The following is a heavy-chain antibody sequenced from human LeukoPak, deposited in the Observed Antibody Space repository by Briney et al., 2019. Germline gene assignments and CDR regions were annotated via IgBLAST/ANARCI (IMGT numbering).Heavy chain of an antibody. CDR1: GYSISSGYY. CDR2: IYHSGST. CDR3: ARRGGVTAILY. V-gene: IGHV4-38-2*02. D-gene: IGHD2-21*02. Sequence: SETLSLTCTVSGYSISSGYYWGWIRQPPGKGLEWIGSIYHSGSTYYNPSLKSRVTISVDTSKNQFSLKLSSVTAADTAVYYCARRGGVTAILYWGQGTLVTVSS. J-gene: IGHJ4*02.